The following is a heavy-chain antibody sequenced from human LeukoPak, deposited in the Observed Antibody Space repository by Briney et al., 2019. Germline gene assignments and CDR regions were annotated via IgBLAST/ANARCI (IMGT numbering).Heavy chain of an antibody. D-gene: IGHD6-13*01. Sequence: GGSLRLSCAASGFTFSSYAMSWVRQAPGKGLEWVSAISGSGGSTYYADSVKGRFTISRDNSKNTLYLQVNSLRAEDTAVYYCAKDLSSSLILEGWGQGTLVTVSS. CDR3: AKDLSSSLILEG. J-gene: IGHJ4*02. V-gene: IGHV3-23*01. CDR2: ISGSGGST. CDR1: GFTFSSYA.